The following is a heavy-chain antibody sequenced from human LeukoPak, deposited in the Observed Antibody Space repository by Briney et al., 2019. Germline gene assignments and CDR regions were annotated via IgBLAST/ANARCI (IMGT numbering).Heavy chain of an antibody. Sequence: SVTVSCKASGGTFSSYAISWVRQAPGQGVEWMGGIIPILGTANYAQKFQGRGTITTDESTSTAYMELSSMSSQDTAVYYCASPEIVVVPAATYYYYGMDVWGQGTTVTVSS. CDR1: GGTFSSYA. D-gene: IGHD2-2*01. CDR2: IIPILGTA. CDR3: ASPEIVVVPAATYYYYGMDV. V-gene: IGHV1-69*05. J-gene: IGHJ6*02.